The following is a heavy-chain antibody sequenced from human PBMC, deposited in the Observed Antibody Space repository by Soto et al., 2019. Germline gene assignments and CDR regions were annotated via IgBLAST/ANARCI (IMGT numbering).Heavy chain of an antibody. Sequence: GGSLRLSCAASGFTFSSYGMHWVRQAPGKGLEWVAVISYDGSNKYYADSVKGRFTISRDNSKNTLYLQMNSLRAEDTAVYYCARTHTWVQLWVIDYWGQGSLVTVSS. CDR2: ISYDGSNK. CDR1: GFTFSSYG. J-gene: IGHJ4*02. D-gene: IGHD5-18*01. CDR3: ARTHTWVQLWVIDY. V-gene: IGHV3-30*03.